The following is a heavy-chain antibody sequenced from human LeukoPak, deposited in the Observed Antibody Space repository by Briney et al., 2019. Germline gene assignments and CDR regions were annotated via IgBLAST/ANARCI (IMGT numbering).Heavy chain of an antibody. CDR3: ARGSDSSSWYSPSDY. CDR1: GFSFSRYD. V-gene: IGHV3-30*04. CDR2: ISDDGRIK. J-gene: IGHJ4*02. D-gene: IGHD6-13*01. Sequence: GGSLRLSCVASGFSFSRYDMHWVRQAPGKGLEWVAVISDDGRIKIYGDSVKGRFTISRDNSKNTLYLQMNSLRSDDTAVYYCARGSDSSSWYSPSDYWGQGTLVTVSS.